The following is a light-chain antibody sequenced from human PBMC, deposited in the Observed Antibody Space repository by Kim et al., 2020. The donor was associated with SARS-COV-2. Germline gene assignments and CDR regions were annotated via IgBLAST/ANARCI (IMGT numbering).Light chain of an antibody. CDR2: AAS. V-gene: IGKV3-20*01. J-gene: IGKJ1*01. CDR3: QQYGSSPRT. Sequence: PPGESATLSCRASQSVSSSYLAWYQQRPGQAPRLLIYAASSRATGIPDRFSGSGSGTDFTLTISRLEPEDFAVYYCQQYGSSPRTFGQGTKVDIK. CDR1: QSVSSSY.